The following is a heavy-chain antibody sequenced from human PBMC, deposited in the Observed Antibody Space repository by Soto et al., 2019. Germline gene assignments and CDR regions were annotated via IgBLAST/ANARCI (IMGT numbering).Heavy chain of an antibody. CDR3: AKFRGPSYSYYYMDV. D-gene: IGHD3-16*01. V-gene: IGHV3-23*01. J-gene: IGHJ6*03. Sequence: GGSLTLSCAASGFTFSTYPMKWLRQAPGRGLECVSFISGSGRTTYYADSVKGRFTVSRDNSKNTMYLQMNSLRAEDTALYYCAKFRGPSYSYYYMDVWGKGTTVTVSS. CDR2: ISGSGRTT. CDR1: GFTFSTYP.